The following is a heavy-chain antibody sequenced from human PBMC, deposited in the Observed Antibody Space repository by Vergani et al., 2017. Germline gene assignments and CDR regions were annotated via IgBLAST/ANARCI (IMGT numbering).Heavy chain of an antibody. Sequence: QVQLQESGPGLVEPSETLSLTCAVSGYSIRNGHYWGWIRQPPGKGLEWIGSIYHSGSTHYNPSLKSRVTISVDTSKNDFSLKVTSVTAADTAVYYCTRQPQEGASGPPSVPTWGQGISVIVSS. CDR2: IYHSGST. D-gene: IGHD5-12*01. CDR3: TRQPQEGASGPPSVPT. CDR1: GYSIRNGHY. V-gene: IGHV4-38-2*01. J-gene: IGHJ4*02.